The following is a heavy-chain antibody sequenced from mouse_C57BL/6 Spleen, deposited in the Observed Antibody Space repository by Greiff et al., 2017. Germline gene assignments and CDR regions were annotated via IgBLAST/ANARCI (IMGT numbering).Heavy chain of an antibody. CDR2: IDPSDSYT. CDR1: GYTFTSYW. D-gene: IGHD2-5*01. V-gene: IGHV1-69*01. Sequence: QVQLQQPGAELVMPGASVKLSCKASGYTFTSYWMHWVKQRPGQGLEWIGEIDPSDSYTNYNQKFKGKSTLTVDKSSSTAYMQLSSLTSEASAVYYCASYSNYAWCAYWGQGTLVTVSA. CDR3: ASYSNYAWCAY. J-gene: IGHJ3*01.